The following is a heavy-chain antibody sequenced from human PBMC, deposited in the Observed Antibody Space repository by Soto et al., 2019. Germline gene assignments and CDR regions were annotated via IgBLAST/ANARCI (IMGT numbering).Heavy chain of an antibody. Sequence: PRGTRLHSCLAYRFTFIVYYMTCIRRAPWKGLEFISYISRESRTIYYIDSVKGRFTVSTDNAENSLYLQMDSLRAEDTALYFCARYLSGGALAQDLDYWGQGTQVTVSS. J-gene: IGHJ4*02. D-gene: IGHD2-15*01. CDR3: ARYLSGGALAQDLDY. CDR2: ISRESRTI. CDR1: RFTFIVYY. V-gene: IGHV3-11*01.